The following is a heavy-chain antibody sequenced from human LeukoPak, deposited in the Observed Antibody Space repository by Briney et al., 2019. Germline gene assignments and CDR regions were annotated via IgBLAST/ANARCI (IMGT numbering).Heavy chain of an antibody. D-gene: IGHD5-18*01. J-gene: IGHJ3*02. CDR1: GFTFSSYS. Sequence: PGGSLRLSCAASGFTFSSYSMNWVRQAPGKGLEWVSSISSSSSYIYYADSVKGRFTISRDNAKNSLYLQMNSLRAEDTAVYYCARDTYGYHAFDIWGQGTMVTVSS. CDR3: ARDTYGYHAFDI. CDR2: ISSSSSYI. V-gene: IGHV3-21*01.